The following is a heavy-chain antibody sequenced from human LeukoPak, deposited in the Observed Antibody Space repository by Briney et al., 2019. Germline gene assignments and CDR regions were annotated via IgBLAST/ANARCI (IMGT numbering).Heavy chain of an antibody. V-gene: IGHV4-39*07. CDR1: GGSISSSSYY. J-gene: IGHJ4*02. Sequence: PSETLSLTCTVSGGSISSSSYYWGWIRQPPGKGLEWIGSIYYSGSTYYNPSLKSRVTISVDTSKNQFSLKLSSVTAADTAVYYCAKSIAAAGSPEWGQGTLVTVSS. D-gene: IGHD6-13*01. CDR3: AKSIAAAGSPE. CDR2: IYYSGST.